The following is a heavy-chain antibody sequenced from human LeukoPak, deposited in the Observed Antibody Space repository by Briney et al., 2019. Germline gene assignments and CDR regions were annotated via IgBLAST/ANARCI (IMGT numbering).Heavy chain of an antibody. CDR1: GYTFTSYG. CDR3: ASTREDYFDY. D-gene: IGHD1-26*01. Sequence: GASVKVSCKASGYTFTSYGISWVRQAPGQGLEWMGGIIPIFGTANYAQKFQGRVTITTDESTSTAYMELSSLRSEDTAVYYCASTREDYFDYWGQGTLVTVSS. V-gene: IGHV1-69*05. J-gene: IGHJ4*02. CDR2: IIPIFGTA.